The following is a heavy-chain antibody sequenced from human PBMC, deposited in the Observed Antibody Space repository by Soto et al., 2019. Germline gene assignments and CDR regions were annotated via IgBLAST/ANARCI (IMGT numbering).Heavy chain of an antibody. V-gene: IGHV1-46*01. CDR2: INPSGGST. J-gene: IGHJ4*02. CDR1: GYTFTSYY. Sequence: QVQLVQSGAEVKKPGASVKVSCKASGYTFTSYYMHWVRQAPGQGLECMGIINPSGGSTSYAQKFQGRVTMTRDTSTSTVYMELSSLRSEDTAVYYCARDLQADSSGWKLDYWGQGTLVTVSS. CDR3: ARDLQADSSGWKLDY. D-gene: IGHD6-19*01.